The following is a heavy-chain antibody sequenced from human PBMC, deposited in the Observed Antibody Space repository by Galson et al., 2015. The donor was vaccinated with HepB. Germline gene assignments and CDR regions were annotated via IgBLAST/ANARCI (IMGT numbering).Heavy chain of an antibody. CDR2: IKQDGSEK. V-gene: IGHV3-7*01. Sequence: SLRLSCAASGFTFSSYWMTWVRQTPGKGLECVANIKQDGSEKSYVDSVKGRFTISRDNAKNSLYLQMNSLRVEDTALYYCARGYAPDYWGQGTLATVSS. CDR1: GFTFSSYW. J-gene: IGHJ4*02. D-gene: IGHD1-1*01. CDR3: ARGYAPDY.